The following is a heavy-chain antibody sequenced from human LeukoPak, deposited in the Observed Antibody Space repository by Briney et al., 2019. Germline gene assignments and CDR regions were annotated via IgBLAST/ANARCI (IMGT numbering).Heavy chain of an antibody. J-gene: IGHJ6*03. V-gene: IGHV3-23*01. CDR1: GLNFSNFS. CDR2: GGSGGST. CDR3: AKMRGQYYHSYYMDA. Sequence: GGSLRLSCAASGLNFSNFSLNWVRQAPGKGLEWVSYGGSGGSTYYADSVKGRFTVSRDNSKSTLYLQMNSLTAEDTAVYYCAKMRGQYYHSYYMDAWGKGTTVTVSS.